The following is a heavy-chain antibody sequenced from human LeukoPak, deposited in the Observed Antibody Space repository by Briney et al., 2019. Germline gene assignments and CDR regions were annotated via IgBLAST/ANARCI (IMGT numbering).Heavy chain of an antibody. CDR3: ARLGTIFGVVEDALDI. J-gene: IGHJ3*02. D-gene: IGHD3-3*01. CDR1: GGSFSGYY. V-gene: IGHV4-34*01. CDR2: INHSGST. Sequence: SETLSLTCAVYGGSFSGYYWSWIRQPPGKGLEWIGEINHSGSTNYNPSLKSRVTISVDTSKNQFSLKLSSVTAADTAVYYCARLGTIFGVVEDALDIWGQGTMVTVSS.